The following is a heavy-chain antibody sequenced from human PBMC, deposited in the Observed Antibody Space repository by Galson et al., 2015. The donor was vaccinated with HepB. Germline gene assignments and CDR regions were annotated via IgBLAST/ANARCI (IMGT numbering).Heavy chain of an antibody. CDR3: ARSAWLDI. CDR2: ISSSSGII. V-gene: IGHV3-11*01. CDR1: GFTFSDYY. J-gene: IGHJ3*02. D-gene: IGHD6-25*01. Sequence: SLRLSCAASGFTFSDYYMSWIRQAPGKGLECISHISSSSGIIYYADSVKGRFTISRDNAKNSLYLQMNSLRAEDTAVYYCARSAWLDIWGQGTTVTVSS.